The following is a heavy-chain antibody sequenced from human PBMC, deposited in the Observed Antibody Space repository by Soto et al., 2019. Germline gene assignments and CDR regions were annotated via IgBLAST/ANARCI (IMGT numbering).Heavy chain of an antibody. CDR3: TAFHYGDYVDY. V-gene: IGHV3-15*01. J-gene: IGHJ4*02. D-gene: IGHD4-17*01. CDR1: GFTFSNAW. Sequence: GGSLRLSCAASGFTFSNAWMSWVRQAPGKGLEWVGRIKSKTDGGTTDYAAPVKGRFTISRDDSKNTLYLQMNSLKTEDTAVYYCTAFHYGDYVDYWGQGTLVTVSS. CDR2: IKSKTDGGTT.